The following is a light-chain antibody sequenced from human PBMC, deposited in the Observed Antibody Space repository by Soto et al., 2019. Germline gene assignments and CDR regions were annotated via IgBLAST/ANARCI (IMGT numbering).Light chain of an antibody. CDR2: DAS. V-gene: IGKV1-5*01. J-gene: IGKJ1*01. CDR3: KQYNSYPWT. CDR1: QSISSW. Sequence: DIQMTQSPSTLSASVGDRVTITCRASQSISSWLAWYQQKPGKAPKLLIYDASSLESGVPSSFSGSGSGTEFTLTICSLQPDDFATYYCKQYNSYPWTFGQWTKVEIK.